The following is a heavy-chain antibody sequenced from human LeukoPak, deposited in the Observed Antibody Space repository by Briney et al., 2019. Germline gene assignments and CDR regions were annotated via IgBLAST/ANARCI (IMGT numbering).Heavy chain of an antibody. J-gene: IGHJ3*02. CDR2: ISSSSYI. Sequence: GGSLRLSCAASGFTFSSYSMNWVRQAPGKGLEWVSSISSSSYIYYADSVKGRFTISRDNAKNSLYLQMNSLRAEDTAVYYCARDHVDTDAFDIWGQGTMVTVSS. CDR1: GFTFSSYS. D-gene: IGHD5-18*01. CDR3: ARDHVDTDAFDI. V-gene: IGHV3-21*01.